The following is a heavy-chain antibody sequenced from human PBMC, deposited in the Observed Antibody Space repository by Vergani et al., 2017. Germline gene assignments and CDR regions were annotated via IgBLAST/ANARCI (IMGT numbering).Heavy chain of an antibody. J-gene: IGHJ3*02. Sequence: EVQLVESGGDLVQPGRSLRLSCTASGFTFGYYAMDWFRQAPGQGLEWVGGIRSKAYGQATIYAASVKGRFTISRDDSKSIAYLLMNNLQNDDTAMYYCVRDQVTMLRGSDALDIWGQGTMVTVSS. V-gene: IGHV3-49*03. CDR2: IRSKAYGQAT. CDR3: VRDQVTMLRGSDALDI. CDR1: GFTFGYYA. D-gene: IGHD3-10*01.